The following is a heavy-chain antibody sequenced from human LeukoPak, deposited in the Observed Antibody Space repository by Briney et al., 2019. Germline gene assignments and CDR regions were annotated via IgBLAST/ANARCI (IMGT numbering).Heavy chain of an antibody. CDR1: GGSFSGYY. Sequence: SETLSLTCAVYGGSFSGYYWSWIRQPPGKGLEWIGGINHSGSTKYTPSLKSRLTISVDTPKTQFSVKLGSVTAADTAVYYCARGVSVVVVAATRYNWFDPWGRGTLLTVSS. J-gene: IGHJ5*02. D-gene: IGHD2-15*01. CDR3: ARGVSVVVVAATRYNWFDP. CDR2: INHSGST. V-gene: IGHV4-34*01.